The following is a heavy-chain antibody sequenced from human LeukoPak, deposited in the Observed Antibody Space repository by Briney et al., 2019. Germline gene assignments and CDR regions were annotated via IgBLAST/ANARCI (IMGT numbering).Heavy chain of an antibody. V-gene: IGHV4-59*01. CDR2: IYHSGST. CDR1: GGSISCYY. CDR3: ARDYLAYYYDSSGYINAFDI. D-gene: IGHD3-22*01. Sequence: SETLSLTCTVSGGSISCYYWSWIRQPPGKGLEWIGYIYHSGSTNYNPSLKSRVTISVDTSKNQFSLKLSSVTAADTAVYYCARDYLAYYYDSSGYINAFDIWGRGTMVTVSS. J-gene: IGHJ3*02.